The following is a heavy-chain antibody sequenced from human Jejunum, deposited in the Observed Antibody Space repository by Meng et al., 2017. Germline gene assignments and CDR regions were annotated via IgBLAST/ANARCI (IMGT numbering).Heavy chain of an antibody. V-gene: IGHV4-4*02. CDR3: ARAIRERYFDS. Sequence: HVPLQESRPGLVKPSGTLSLPCTVSGVSTTAPFYWTWIRPAPGKGLEWIGEVWPSGATYYNPSLSSRITISIDTSNNQFSLEVAFLTAADTAVYYCARAIRERYFDSWGQGTLVTVSS. CDR2: VWPSGAT. J-gene: IGHJ4*02. D-gene: IGHD1-14*01. CDR1: GVSTTAPFY.